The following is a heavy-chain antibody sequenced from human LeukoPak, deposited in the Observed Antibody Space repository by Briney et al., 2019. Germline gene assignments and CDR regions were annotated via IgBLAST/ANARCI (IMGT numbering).Heavy chain of an antibody. D-gene: IGHD2-15*01. CDR3: AKGHNTHYYYGMDV. Sequence: GGSLRLSCAASGFTFSTFAMHWVRQAPGKGLEWVAVISYDGSNYYYADSVKGRFTISRDNSRNTLYLQMNSLRAEDTAVYYCAKGHNTHYYYGMDVWGQGTTVTVSS. V-gene: IGHV3-30-3*01. CDR1: GFTFSTFA. J-gene: IGHJ6*02. CDR2: ISYDGSNY.